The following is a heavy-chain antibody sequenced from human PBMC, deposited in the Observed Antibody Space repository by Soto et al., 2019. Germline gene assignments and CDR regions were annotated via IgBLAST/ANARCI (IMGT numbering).Heavy chain of an antibody. CDR2: ISGSGGST. Sequence: GGSLRLSCAASGFTFSSYAMSWVRQAPGKGLEWVSAISGSGGSTYYADSVKGRFTISRDNSKNTLYLQMNSLRAEDTAVYYCANQGRRITIFGVVPTFDYWGQGTLVTVSS. V-gene: IGHV3-23*01. D-gene: IGHD3-3*01. J-gene: IGHJ4*02. CDR3: ANQGRRITIFGVVPTFDY. CDR1: GFTFSSYA.